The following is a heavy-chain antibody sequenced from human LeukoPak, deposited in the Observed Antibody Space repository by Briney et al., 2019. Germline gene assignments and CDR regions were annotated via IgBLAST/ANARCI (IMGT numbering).Heavy chain of an antibody. D-gene: IGHD5-12*01. Sequence: SETLSLTCTVSGGSISSYYWSWIRQPPGKGLEWIGYIYYSGSTNYNPSLKSRVTISVDTSKNQFSLKLSSVTAADTAVYYCARDYLGYDYFDYWGQGTLVTVSS. J-gene: IGHJ4*02. CDR1: GGSISSYY. CDR3: ARDYLGYDYFDY. V-gene: IGHV4-59*01. CDR2: IYYSGST.